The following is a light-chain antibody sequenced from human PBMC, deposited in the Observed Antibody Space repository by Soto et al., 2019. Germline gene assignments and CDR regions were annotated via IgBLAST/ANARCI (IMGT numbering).Light chain of an antibody. J-gene: IGLJ1*01. Sequence: QSALTQPPSASGSPGQSVTISCTGTSSDVGANNYVPWYQQHPGKAPKLMIYEVTKRPSGFPDRFSGSKSGNTASLTVSGLQAEDEADYYCSSYAGTNRVFGTGTKLTVL. CDR1: SSDVGANNY. CDR3: SSYAGTNRV. V-gene: IGLV2-8*01. CDR2: EVT.